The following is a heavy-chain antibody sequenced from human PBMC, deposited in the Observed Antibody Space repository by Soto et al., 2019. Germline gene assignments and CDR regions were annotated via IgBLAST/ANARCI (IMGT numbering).Heavy chain of an antibody. J-gene: IGHJ4*02. D-gene: IGHD2-2*01. Sequence: QVQLVESGGGVVQPGRSLRLSCAASGFTFSSYGMHWVRQAPGKGLEWVAVIWYDGSNKYYADSVKGRFTISRDNSKNTLDLQLNSLRAEDTAVYYGAREPPYPSYCRSTSCYGDYFDYWGQGTLVTVSS. CDR2: IWYDGSNK. CDR3: AREPPYPSYCRSTSCYGDYFDY. CDR1: GFTFSSYG. V-gene: IGHV3-33*01.